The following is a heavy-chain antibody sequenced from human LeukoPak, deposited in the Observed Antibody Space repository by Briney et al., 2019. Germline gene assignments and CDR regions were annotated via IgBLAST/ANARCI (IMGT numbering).Heavy chain of an antibody. J-gene: IGHJ6*04. D-gene: IGHD3-10*01. Sequence: PSETLSLTCAVYGGYFSGYYWTWVRQPPGKGLEWIGEINHKGATNYNPSLKSRVTISLDTSKNRFSLKPSSVTAADTAVYYCARGPHFYGSGSYEYSYYYYYYGMDVWGKGTAVTVSS. CDR2: INHKGAT. CDR3: ARGPHFYGSGSYEYSYYYYYYGMDV. V-gene: IGHV4-34*01. CDR1: GGYFSGYY.